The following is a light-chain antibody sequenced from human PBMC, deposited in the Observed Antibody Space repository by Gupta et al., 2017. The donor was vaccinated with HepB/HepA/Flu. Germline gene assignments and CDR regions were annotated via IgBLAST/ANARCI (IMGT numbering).Light chain of an antibody. CDR1: SSDVGGYNY. V-gene: IGLV2-14*03. CDR2: DVT. J-gene: IGLJ2*01. CDR3: SSYTSSSTLV. Sequence: QSALTQPASVSGSPGPSITISCPGTSSDVGGYNYVSWYQQYPGKAPKLMIYDVTTRPSGVSNRFSGSKSGNTASLTISGLQADDEADYYCSSYTSSSTLVFGGGTKLTVL.